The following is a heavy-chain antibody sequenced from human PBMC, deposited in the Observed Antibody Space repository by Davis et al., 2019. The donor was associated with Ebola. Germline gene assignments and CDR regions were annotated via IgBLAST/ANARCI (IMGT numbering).Heavy chain of an antibody. Sequence: ASVPVSCKASVYTFTNYYMHWLRQAPGQGLAWMGLINPNDGRTIYAQKFQGRVTVTRDTSTTTVYMDLSSLRSEDTALYYCTTPGGQDSGYDVIDIWGQGTMVTVSS. J-gene: IGHJ3*02. CDR2: INPNDGRT. D-gene: IGHD5-12*01. V-gene: IGHV1-46*03. CDR3: TTPGGQDSGYDVIDI. CDR1: VYTFTNYY.